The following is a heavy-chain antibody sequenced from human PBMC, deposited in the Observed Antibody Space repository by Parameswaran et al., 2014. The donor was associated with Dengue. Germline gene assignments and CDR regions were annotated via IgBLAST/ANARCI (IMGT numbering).Heavy chain of an antibody. CDR2: RTQSGRT. J-gene: IGHJ4*02. CDR1: AISSA. Sequence: AISSARWIRQPPVKGLEWIGYRTQSGRTEYNPSLKSRVTISLDTSKNQFSLRLSSVTAADTAVYYCARPGFRSAYRALDYWAREPGHRLL. CDR3: ARPGFRSAYRALDY. D-gene: IGHD3-3*01. V-gene: IGHV4-59*01.